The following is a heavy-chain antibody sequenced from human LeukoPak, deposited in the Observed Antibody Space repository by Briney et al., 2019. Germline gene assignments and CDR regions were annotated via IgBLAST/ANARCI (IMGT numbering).Heavy chain of an antibody. CDR2: IIPIFGTA. Sequence: APVKVSCKASGGTFSSYAISWVRQAPGQGLEWMGGIIPIFGTANYAQKFQGRVTITADESTSTAYMELSSLRSEDTAVYYCARARLYPYNWNNNWFDPWGQGTLVTVSS. V-gene: IGHV1-69*13. CDR3: ARARLYPYNWNNNWFDP. CDR1: GGTFSSYA. J-gene: IGHJ5*02. D-gene: IGHD1/OR15-1a*01.